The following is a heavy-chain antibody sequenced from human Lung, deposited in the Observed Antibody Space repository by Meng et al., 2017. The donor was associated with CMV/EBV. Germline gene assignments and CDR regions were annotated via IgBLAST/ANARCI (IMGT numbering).Heavy chain of an antibody. CDR3: ARGELLWDY. J-gene: IGHJ4*02. CDR1: GDSISSGEYF. Sequence: VEPAGAGPGLVKPSQTLSPTCTVSGDSISSGEYFWSWIRQPPGKGLEWIGYMDYRGSTFYNPSLKSRVTISVDTSKNQFSLKLSSVTAADTAVYFCARGELLWDYWGQGTLVTVSS. CDR2: MDYRGST. V-gene: IGHV4-30-4*01. D-gene: IGHD2-2*01.